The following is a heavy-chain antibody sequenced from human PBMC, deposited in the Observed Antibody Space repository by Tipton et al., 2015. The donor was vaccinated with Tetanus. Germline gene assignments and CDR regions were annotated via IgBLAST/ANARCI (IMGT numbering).Heavy chain of an antibody. V-gene: IGHV4-61*08. CDR1: GASLRSGDYN. CDR3: ARGTGDY. Sequence: LRLSCSVSGASLRSGDYNWSWIRQPPGKGLEWLAYISDSGLTNSNYFLKSRIIISRDTSRNQFSLKLSSVTAADTAVYYCARGTGDYWGQGTLVTVSS. CDR2: ISDSGLT. D-gene: IGHD1-14*01. J-gene: IGHJ4*02.